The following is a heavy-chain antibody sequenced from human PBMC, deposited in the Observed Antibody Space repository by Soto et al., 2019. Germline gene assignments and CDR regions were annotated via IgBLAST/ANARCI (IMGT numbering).Heavy chain of an antibody. J-gene: IGHJ6*02. V-gene: IGHV1-69*06. CDR1: GGTFSSYA. Sequence: QVQLVQSGAEVKKPGSSVKVSCKASGGTFSSYAISWVRQAPGQGLEWMGGIIPIFGTANYAQKFQGRVTITADKSTSTAYMELSSLRSDYTAVYYFATQYFPYSSLYYYYGMDVWGQGTTVTVSS. CDR3: ATQYFPYSSLYYYYGMDV. CDR2: IIPIFGTA. D-gene: IGHD6-6*01.